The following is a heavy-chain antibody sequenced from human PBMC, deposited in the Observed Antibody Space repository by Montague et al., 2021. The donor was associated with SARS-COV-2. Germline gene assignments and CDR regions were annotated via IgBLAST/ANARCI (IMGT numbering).Heavy chain of an antibody. Sequence: SETLSPTCSVSGGSISGYYWSWVRQAAGKRLEWIGRIFVGASTDYNPSLMSRFSLSGDKSKSQFSLKVTSVTAADTAIYYCARGMAPEGRWFDSWGHGMLVTVSS. CDR3: ARGMAPEGRWFDS. CDR1: GGSISGYY. J-gene: IGHJ5*01. CDR2: IFVGAST. D-gene: IGHD2-2*01. V-gene: IGHV4-4*07.